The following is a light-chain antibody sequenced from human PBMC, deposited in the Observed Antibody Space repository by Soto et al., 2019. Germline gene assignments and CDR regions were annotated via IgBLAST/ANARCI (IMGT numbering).Light chain of an antibody. CDR3: QSYDSSLSGSK. CDR2: GNS. V-gene: IGLV1-40*01. CDR1: SSNIGAGYD. Sequence: QSVLTQPPSVSGAPGQRVTISCTGSSSNIGAGYDVHWYQQLPGTAPKLLIYGNSNRPSGVPDRFSGSKSGTSDSLAITGLQAEDEADYYCQSYDSSLSGSKFGGGTKLTVL. J-gene: IGLJ2*01.